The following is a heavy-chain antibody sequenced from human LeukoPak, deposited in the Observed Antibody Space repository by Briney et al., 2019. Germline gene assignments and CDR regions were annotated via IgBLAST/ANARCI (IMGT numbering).Heavy chain of an antibody. CDR3: AGCYSSSLAFDS. J-gene: IGHJ4*02. Sequence: SETLSLTCTVSGGSISGYYWSWIRQPPGKGLEWIGYIHSSGSTNYNPSLKSRVTILVDTSKNQFSLKVSSVSAADTAVYYCAGCYSSSLAFDSWGQGILVTVSS. CDR2: IHSSGST. CDR1: GGSISGYY. D-gene: IGHD6-13*01. V-gene: IGHV4-59*01.